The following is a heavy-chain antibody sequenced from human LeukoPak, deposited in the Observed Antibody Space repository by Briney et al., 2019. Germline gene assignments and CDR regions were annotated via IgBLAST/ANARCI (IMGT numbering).Heavy chain of an antibody. CDR3: ARDKRYGDFNYYYYMDV. Sequence: GGSLRLSCAASGFTFSSYEMNWVRQAPGKGLEWVSYISSSGRSIYYADSVKGRFTISRDNAKNSLYLQMNSLRAEDTAVYYCARDKRYGDFNYYYYMDVWGKGTTVTISS. CDR2: ISSSGRSI. D-gene: IGHD4-17*01. J-gene: IGHJ6*03. CDR1: GFTFSSYE. V-gene: IGHV3-48*03.